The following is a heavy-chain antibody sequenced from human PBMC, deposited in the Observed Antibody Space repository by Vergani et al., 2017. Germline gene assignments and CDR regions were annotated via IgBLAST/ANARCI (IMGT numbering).Heavy chain of an antibody. CDR3: ARVWRRYCSGGSCRPWFDP. Sequence: QVQLVQSGAEVKKPGASVKVSCKASGYTFTSYAMHWVRQAPGQRLEWMGWINAGNGNTKYSQKFQGRVTMTRDTSISTAYMELSRLRSDDTAVYYCARVWRRYCSGGSCRPWFDPWGQGTLVTVSS. D-gene: IGHD2-15*01. CDR1: GYTFTSYA. CDR2: INAGNGNT. V-gene: IGHV1-3*01. J-gene: IGHJ5*02.